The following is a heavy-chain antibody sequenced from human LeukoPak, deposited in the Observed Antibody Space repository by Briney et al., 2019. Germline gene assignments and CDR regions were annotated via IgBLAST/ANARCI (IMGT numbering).Heavy chain of an antibody. CDR1: GYTFTSYG. J-gene: IGHJ4*02. V-gene: IGHV1-18*01. CDR2: ISTYNGNT. CDR3: ARGRKDYGDDHFDY. D-gene: IGHD4-17*01. Sequence: ASVKVSCKASGYTFTSYGITWVRQAPGQGLEWMGWISTYNGNTNNVQKLQGRVTMTTDTSTSTAYMELRSLRSDDTAVYYCARGRKDYGDDHFDYWGQGTLVTVSS.